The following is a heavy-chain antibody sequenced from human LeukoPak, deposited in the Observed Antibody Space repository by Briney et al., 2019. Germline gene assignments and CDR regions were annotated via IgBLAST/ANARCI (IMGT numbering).Heavy chain of an antibody. J-gene: IGHJ6*03. Sequence: GGSLRLSCAASGFTFSSYAMSWVRQAPGKGLEWVSAISGSGGSTYYADSVKGRFTISRDNAENSLYLQMNSLRAEDTAVYYCARGSVAEPYYYYYMDVWGKGTTVTVSS. CDR2: ISGSGGST. CDR1: GFTFSSYA. CDR3: ARGSVAEPYYYYYMDV. V-gene: IGHV3-23*01. D-gene: IGHD6-19*01.